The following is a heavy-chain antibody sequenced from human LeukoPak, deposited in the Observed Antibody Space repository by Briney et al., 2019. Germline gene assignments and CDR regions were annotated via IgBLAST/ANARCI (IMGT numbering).Heavy chain of an antibody. Sequence: GGSLRPSCAASGFTFSSHAMHWVRRAPGKGLEWVALISTDGRNQYYADSVKGRFSISRDNSKSTLYLQMNSLRAEDTALYYCAKSGRSWEYYFHSWGQGTLVTVSS. CDR3: AKSGRSWEYYFHS. CDR2: ISTDGRNQ. CDR1: GFTFSSHA. V-gene: IGHV3-30*04. D-gene: IGHD6-13*01. J-gene: IGHJ4*02.